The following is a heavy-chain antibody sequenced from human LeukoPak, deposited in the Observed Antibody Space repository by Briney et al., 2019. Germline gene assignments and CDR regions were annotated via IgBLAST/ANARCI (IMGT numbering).Heavy chain of an antibody. J-gene: IGHJ3*01. CDR3: ARDTGWSSGDYDAFDV. Sequence: SQTLSLTCTVSGGSLSSGEYYWSWIRQPPGKGLEWIGYIYYSGSAYYNPSLKSRVTISVDTSKNQFSLKLSSVTAADAAVYYCARDTGWSSGDYDAFDVWGLGTMVAVSS. CDR1: GGSLSSGEYY. V-gene: IGHV4-30-4*01. D-gene: IGHD3-3*01. CDR2: IYYSGSA.